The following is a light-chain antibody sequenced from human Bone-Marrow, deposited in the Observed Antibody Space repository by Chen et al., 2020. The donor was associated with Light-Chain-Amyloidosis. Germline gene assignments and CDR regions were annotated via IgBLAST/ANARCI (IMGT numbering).Light chain of an antibody. CDR1: KLGSKY. J-gene: IGLJ2*01. CDR3: QAWDSSTLV. V-gene: IGLV3-1*01. Sequence: SYELTQPPSVSVSPGQTGTITCSGPKLGSKYASWYQHKPGQSPVLVIYQDDKRPLGIPERFSGSTSGNTATLTISGTQAVDAADYYCQAWDSSTLVFGGGTKLTVL. CDR2: QDD.